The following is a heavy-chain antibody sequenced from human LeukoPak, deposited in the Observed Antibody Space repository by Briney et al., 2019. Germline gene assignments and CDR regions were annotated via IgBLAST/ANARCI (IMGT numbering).Heavy chain of an antibody. D-gene: IGHD3-22*01. CDR2: INHSGST. CDR3: ARSLVVVITTRGEFDY. CDR1: GGSFSGYY. V-gene: IGHV4-34*01. J-gene: IGHJ4*02. Sequence: PSETLSLTCAVYGGSFSGYYWSRIRQPPGKGLEWIGEINHSGSTNYNPSLKSRVTISVDTSKNQFSLKLSSVTAADTAVYYCARSLVVVITTRGEFDYWGQGTLVTVSS.